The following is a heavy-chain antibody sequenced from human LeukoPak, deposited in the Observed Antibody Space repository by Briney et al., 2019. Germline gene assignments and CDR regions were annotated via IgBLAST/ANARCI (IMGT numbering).Heavy chain of an antibody. CDR3: ARGYCSGASCYSVYYYYMDV. V-gene: IGHV1-69*05. J-gene: IGHJ6*03. D-gene: IGHD2-15*01. CDR2: IIPIFGTA. CDR1: GGTFSSYA. Sequence: GASVKVSCKASGGTFSSYAISWVRQAPGQGLEWMGGIIPIFGTANYAQKFQGRVTITTDESTSTAYMELSSLRSEDTAVYYCARGYCSGASCYSVYYYYMDVWGKGTKVTVSS.